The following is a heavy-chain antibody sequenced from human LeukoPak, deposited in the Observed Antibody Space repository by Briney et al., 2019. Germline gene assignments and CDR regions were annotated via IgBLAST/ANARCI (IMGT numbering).Heavy chain of an antibody. Sequence: KPSETLSLTCTVSGGSISSSSYYWGWIRQPPGKGLEWIGSIYYSGSTYYNLSLKSRVTISVDTSKNQFSLKLSSVTAADTAVFYCAKSGGPDYYDSSAFDIWGQGTMVTVSS. CDR3: AKSGGPDYYDSSAFDI. V-gene: IGHV4-39*01. J-gene: IGHJ3*02. CDR1: GGSISSSSYY. D-gene: IGHD3-22*01. CDR2: IYYSGST.